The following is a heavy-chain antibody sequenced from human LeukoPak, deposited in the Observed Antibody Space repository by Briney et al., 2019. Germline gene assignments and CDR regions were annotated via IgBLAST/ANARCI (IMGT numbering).Heavy chain of an antibody. CDR1: GFGLRNYG. Sequence: GGSLGPSGAASGFGLRNYGIYWVRQAPGKGLEWVSFIRDDGDDQYYADSVKGRFTISRDNAKNSLYLQMNSLRAEDTAAYYCARDTRGSGNYWGQGTLVTVSS. J-gene: IGHJ4*02. CDR3: ARDTRGSGNY. V-gene: IGHV3-30*02. CDR2: IRDDGDDQ. D-gene: IGHD1-26*01.